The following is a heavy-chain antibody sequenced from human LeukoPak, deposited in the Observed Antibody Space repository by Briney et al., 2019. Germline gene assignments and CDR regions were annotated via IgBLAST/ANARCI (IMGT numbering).Heavy chain of an antibody. V-gene: IGHV4-30-4*01. Sequence: SETLSLTCTVSGVSISSGDYCWSCLRQPPGKGLEWIGYIYYSGSTYYNPSLKSRVTISVDTSKNQFSLKLSSVTAADTAVYYCASSYYYPNYFDYWGQGTLVTVSS. CDR2: IYYSGST. J-gene: IGHJ4*02. CDR1: GVSISSGDYC. CDR3: ASSYYYPNYFDY. D-gene: IGHD3-22*01.